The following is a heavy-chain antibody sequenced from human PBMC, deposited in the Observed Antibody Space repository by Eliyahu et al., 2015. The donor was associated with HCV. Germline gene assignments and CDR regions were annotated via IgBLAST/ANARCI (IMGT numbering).Heavy chain of an antibody. Sequence: EVQLVESGGGLVQPGGSLRLSCAASGFRFAEXAXHWVREAPGKGLEWVSGIGWNSASIGYADSVKGRFTISRDNAKNSLYLQMSSLRAEDTALYYCAKDDEAGHDYNLGLGPFDYWGQGTLVTVSS. J-gene: IGHJ4*02. CDR1: GFRFAEXA. CDR2: IGWNSASI. V-gene: IGHV3-9*01. CDR3: AKDDEAGHDYNLGLGPFDY. D-gene: IGHD3-16*01.